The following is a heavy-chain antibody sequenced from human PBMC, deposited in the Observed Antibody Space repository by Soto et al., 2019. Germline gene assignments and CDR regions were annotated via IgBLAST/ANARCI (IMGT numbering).Heavy chain of an antibody. D-gene: IGHD2-2*01. CDR3: ARDLTAAYYYYMDVWGKGTTVTVSSGKHPPASYYYYYYYMDV. J-gene: IGHJ6*03. V-gene: IGHV4-30-4*01. CDR2: IYYSGST. CDR1: GGSISSGDYY. Sequence: SETLSLTCTVSGGSISSGDYYWSWIRQPPGKGLEWIGYIYYSGSTYYNPSLKSRVTISVDTSKNQFSLKLSSVTAADTAVYYCARDLTAAYYYYMDVWGKGTTVTVSSGKHPPASYYYYYYYMDVWGKGTTVTVSS.